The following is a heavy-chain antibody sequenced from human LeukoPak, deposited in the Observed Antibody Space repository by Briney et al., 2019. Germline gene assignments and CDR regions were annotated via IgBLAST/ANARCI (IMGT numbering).Heavy chain of an antibody. CDR2: ISYSGIA. Sequence: SETLSLTCTVSGGSISSGGYYWSWIRQHPGKGLEWIGCISYSGIAYYNPSLKSRVIVSVDTSRNQFSLDLSSVTAPDTALYYCARAIYDSYFAFWGQGTLATSPQ. J-gene: IGHJ4*02. D-gene: IGHD2/OR15-2a*01. CDR1: GGSISSGGYY. V-gene: IGHV4-31*03. CDR3: ARAIYDSYFAF.